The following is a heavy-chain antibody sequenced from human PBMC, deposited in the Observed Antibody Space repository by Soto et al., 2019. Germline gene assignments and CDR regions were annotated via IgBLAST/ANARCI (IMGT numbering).Heavy chain of an antibody. CDR3: ARTPCSSTSCYALNWFDP. CDR1: GYTFTSYG. J-gene: IGHJ5*02. D-gene: IGHD2-2*01. V-gene: IGHV1-18*01. Sequence: ASVKVSCKASGYTFTSYGISWVRQAPGQGLEWMGWISAYNGNTNYAQKLQGRVTMTTDTSTSTAYMELRSLRSDDTAVYYCARTPCSSTSCYALNWFDPWGQGTLVTVSS. CDR2: ISAYNGNT.